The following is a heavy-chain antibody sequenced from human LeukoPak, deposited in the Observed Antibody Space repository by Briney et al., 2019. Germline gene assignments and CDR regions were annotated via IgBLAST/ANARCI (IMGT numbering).Heavy chain of an antibody. V-gene: IGHV3-23*01. D-gene: IGHD1-26*01. Sequence: PGGSLRLSCAASGFTFSSYAMSWVRQAPGKGLEWVSAISGSGGSTYYADSVEGRFTISRDNSKNALYLQMNSLRAEDTAVYYCAKGREWELLCPGMDVWGQGTTVTVSS. CDR2: ISGSGGST. J-gene: IGHJ6*02. CDR1: GFTFSSYA. CDR3: AKGREWELLCPGMDV.